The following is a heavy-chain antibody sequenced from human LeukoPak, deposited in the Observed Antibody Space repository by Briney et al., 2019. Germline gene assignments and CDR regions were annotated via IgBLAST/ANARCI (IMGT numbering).Heavy chain of an antibody. CDR2: IYNSGNT. CDR1: GGTISSYY. D-gene: IGHD6-19*01. Sequence: SETLALTCAVSGGTISSYYWSWIRQPAGKGLEWIGRIYNSGNTNYNPSLKSRVTMSVDTAKNQFSLKMSSVTAADTAVYYCARGPYTSGWFSLDYWGQGTLVTVSS. J-gene: IGHJ4*02. V-gene: IGHV4-4*07. CDR3: ARGPYTSGWFSLDY.